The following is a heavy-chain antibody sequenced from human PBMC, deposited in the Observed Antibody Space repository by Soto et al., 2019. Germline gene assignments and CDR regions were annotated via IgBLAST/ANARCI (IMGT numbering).Heavy chain of an antibody. CDR1: GFTVSSNY. Sequence: GGSLRLSCAASGFTVSSNYMSWVRQAPGKGLEWVSVIYSGGSTYYADSVKGRFTISRDNSKNTLYLQMNSLRAEDTAVYYCARDHQAILGYGMDVWGQGTTVTVS. D-gene: IGHD3-3*01. V-gene: IGHV3-53*01. CDR3: ARDHQAILGYGMDV. CDR2: IYSGGST. J-gene: IGHJ6*02.